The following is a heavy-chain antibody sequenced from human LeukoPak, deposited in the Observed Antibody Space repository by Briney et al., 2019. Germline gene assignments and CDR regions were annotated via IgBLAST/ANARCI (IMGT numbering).Heavy chain of an antibody. Sequence: ASVKVSCTASGYTFTSYGISWVRQAPGQGLEWMGWISTYNGITNYAQKFQGRVTITADESTSTAYMELSSLRSEDTAVYYCAREGSYYAFNYFDSWGQGTLVTVSS. CDR1: GYTFTSYG. J-gene: IGHJ5*01. V-gene: IGHV1-18*01. CDR2: ISTYNGIT. D-gene: IGHD1-26*01. CDR3: AREGSYYAFNYFDS.